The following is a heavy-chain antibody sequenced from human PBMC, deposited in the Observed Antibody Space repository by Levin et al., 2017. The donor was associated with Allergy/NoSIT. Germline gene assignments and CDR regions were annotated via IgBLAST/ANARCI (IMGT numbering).Heavy chain of an antibody. V-gene: IGHV1-3*01. CDR2: INAGNGNT. D-gene: IGHD3-16*01. CDR1: GYTFTSYA. CDR3: ARFAPPLDAFDI. Sequence: GESLKISCKASGYTFTSYAMHWVRQAPGQRLEWMGWINAGNGNTKYSQKFQGRVTITRDTSASTAYMELSSLRSEDTAVYYCARFAPPLDAFDIWGQGTMVTVSS. J-gene: IGHJ3*02.